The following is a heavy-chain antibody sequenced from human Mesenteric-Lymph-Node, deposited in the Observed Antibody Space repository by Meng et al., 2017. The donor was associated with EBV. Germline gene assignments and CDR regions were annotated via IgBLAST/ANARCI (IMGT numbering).Heavy chain of an antibody. V-gene: IGHV1-3*01. Sequence: QGQLVQSGAGVKKPGASLKVSCKASGYTFTSYAMHWVRQAPGQRLEWMGWINAGNGNTKYSQKFQGRVTITRDTSASTAYMELSSLRSEDTAVYYCARVRGIAVVPPNYWGQGTLVTVSS. J-gene: IGHJ4*02. CDR3: ARVRGIAVVPPNY. D-gene: IGHD6-19*01. CDR1: GYTFTSYA. CDR2: INAGNGNT.